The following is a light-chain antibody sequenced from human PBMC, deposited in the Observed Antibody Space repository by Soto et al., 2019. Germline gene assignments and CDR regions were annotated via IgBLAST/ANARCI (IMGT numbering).Light chain of an antibody. Sequence: EIVMTQSPTTLSVSPGARATLSCRASQSVSSYLAWYQQKPGQAPRLLIYDASNRATGIPARFSGSGSGTEFTLTISSLQPDDFAVYYCQQRSNWPPITFGQGTRLEIK. V-gene: IGKV3-11*01. CDR3: QQRSNWPPIT. CDR1: QSVSSY. CDR2: DAS. J-gene: IGKJ5*01.